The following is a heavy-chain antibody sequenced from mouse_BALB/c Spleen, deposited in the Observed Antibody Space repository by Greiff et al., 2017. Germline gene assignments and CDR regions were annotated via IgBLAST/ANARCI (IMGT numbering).Heavy chain of an antibody. CDR2: INSNGGST. CDR1: GFTFSSYG. Sequence: EVKLVESGGGLVQPGGSLKLSCAASGFTFSSYGMSWVRQTPDKRLELVATINSNGGSTYYPDSVKGRFTISRDNAKNTLYLQMSSLKSEDTAMYYCARVNGNFPLAYWGQGTLVTVSA. V-gene: IGHV5-6-3*01. D-gene: IGHD2-1*01. CDR3: ARVNGNFPLAY. J-gene: IGHJ3*01.